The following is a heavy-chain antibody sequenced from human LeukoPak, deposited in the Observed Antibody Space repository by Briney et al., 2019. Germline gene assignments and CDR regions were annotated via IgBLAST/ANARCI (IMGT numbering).Heavy chain of an antibody. D-gene: IGHD6-13*01. V-gene: IGHV3-23*01. CDR1: GFTFSSYG. CDR3: AREGDSSSWYTFRSDNWFDP. J-gene: IGHJ5*02. CDR2: ISGSGGST. Sequence: PGGSLRLSCAASGFTFSSYGMSWVRQAPGKGLECVSAISGSGGSTYYADSVKGRFTISRDNSKNTLYLQMNSLRAEDTAVYYCAREGDSSSWYTFRSDNWFDPWGQGTLVTVSS.